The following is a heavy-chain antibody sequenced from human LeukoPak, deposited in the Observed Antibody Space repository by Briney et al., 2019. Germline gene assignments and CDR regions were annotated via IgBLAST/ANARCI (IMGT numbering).Heavy chain of an antibody. V-gene: IGHV5-10-1*01. J-gene: IGHJ6*02. CDR3: ARHGARYQYNGMDV. D-gene: IGHD1-26*01. CDR2: IDPTDSYS. CDR1: GYSFTNYW. Sequence: GEPLKISCKASGYSFTNYWISWVRQMPGKGLEWMGRIDPTDSYSNYSPSFQGHVSISADKSISSAYLQLWSLRASDTAVYYCARHGARYQYNGMDVWGQGTTVTVSS.